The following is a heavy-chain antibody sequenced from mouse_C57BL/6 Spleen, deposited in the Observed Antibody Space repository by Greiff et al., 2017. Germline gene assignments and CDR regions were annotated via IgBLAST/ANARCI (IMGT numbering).Heavy chain of an antibody. CDR3: ARLGDSFDY. CDR1: GYAFSSSW. CDR2: IYPGDGDT. J-gene: IGHJ2*01. Sequence: QVQLKESGPELVKPGASVKISCKASGYAFSSSWMNWVKQRPGKGLEWIGRIYPGDGDTNYNGKFKGKATLTADKSSSTAYMQLSSLTSEDSAVYFCARLGDSFDYWGQGTTLTVSS. D-gene: IGHD4-1*01. V-gene: IGHV1-82*01.